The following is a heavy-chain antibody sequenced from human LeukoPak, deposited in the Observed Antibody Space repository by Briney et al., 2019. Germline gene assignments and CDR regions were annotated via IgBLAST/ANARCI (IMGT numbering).Heavy chain of an antibody. Sequence: GGSLRLSCAASGFTFSSYSMNWVRQAPGKGLEWVSSISSSSSYIYYADSVKGRFTISRDNAKNSLYLQMNSLRAEDTAVYYCARGAVYYDSSGYYLSYWDQGTLVTVSS. V-gene: IGHV3-21*01. CDR1: GFTFSSYS. CDR2: ISSSSSYI. J-gene: IGHJ4*02. D-gene: IGHD3-22*01. CDR3: ARGAVYYDSSGYYLSY.